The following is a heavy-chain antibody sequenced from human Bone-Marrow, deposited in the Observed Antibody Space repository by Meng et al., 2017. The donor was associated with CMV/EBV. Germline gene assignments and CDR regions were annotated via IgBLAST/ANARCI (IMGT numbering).Heavy chain of an antibody. CDR3: AREGWGGSGRPFAS. CDR1: GFTVDEYG. Sequence: ETLSLTCAAVGFTVDEYGMAWVRQAPGKGLEWVSYIDESGGQRTYADSVRGRFTISRDTSTNYVFLQMNRLRPDDTATYYCAREGWGGSGRPFASWGQGTPVTVSS. CDR2: IDESGGQR. V-gene: IGHV3-20*04. D-gene: IGHD3-10*01. J-gene: IGHJ4*02.